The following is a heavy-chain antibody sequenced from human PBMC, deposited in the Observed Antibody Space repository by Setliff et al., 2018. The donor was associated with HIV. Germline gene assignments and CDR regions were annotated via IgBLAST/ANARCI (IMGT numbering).Heavy chain of an antibody. Sequence: GSLRLSCAASGFTFDDYGMSWVRQASGKGLEWVSGVNWNGGSTRYADSVKGRFTVSRDNAKNSLYLQMNSLRAEDTAVYYCARGLPGFFDYCGQGTLVTVSS. CDR1: GFTFDDYG. J-gene: IGHJ4*02. V-gene: IGHV3-20*04. CDR3: ARGLPGFFDY. D-gene: IGHD3-3*01. CDR2: VNWNGGST.